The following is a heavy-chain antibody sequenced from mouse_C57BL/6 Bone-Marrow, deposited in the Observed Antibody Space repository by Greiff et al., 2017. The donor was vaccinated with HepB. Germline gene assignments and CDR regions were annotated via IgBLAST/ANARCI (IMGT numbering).Heavy chain of an antibody. CDR3: TRAYYSNYYYAMDY. CDR1: GFTFSSYA. Sequence: EVMLVESGEGLVKPGGSLKLSCAASGFTFSSYAMSWVRQTPEKRLGWVAYISSGGDYIYYADTVKGRFTISRDNARNTLYLQMSSLKSEDTAMYYCTRAYYSNYYYAMDYWGQGTSVTVSS. CDR2: ISSGGDYI. V-gene: IGHV5-9-1*02. D-gene: IGHD2-5*01. J-gene: IGHJ4*01.